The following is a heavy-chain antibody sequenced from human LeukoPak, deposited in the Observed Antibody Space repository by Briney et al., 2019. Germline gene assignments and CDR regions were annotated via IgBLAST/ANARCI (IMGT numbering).Heavy chain of an antibody. V-gene: IGHV3-30*02. CDR3: AKDSRIFGVVIMGNFDY. CDR1: GFTFSSYG. Sequence: PGGSLRLSCAASGFTFSSYGMHWVRQAPGKGLEWVAFIRYDGSNKYYADSVKGRFTISRDNSKNTLYLQMNSLRAEDTAVYYCAKDSRIFGVVIMGNFDYWGQGTLVTVSS. D-gene: IGHD3-3*01. CDR2: IRYDGSNK. J-gene: IGHJ4*02.